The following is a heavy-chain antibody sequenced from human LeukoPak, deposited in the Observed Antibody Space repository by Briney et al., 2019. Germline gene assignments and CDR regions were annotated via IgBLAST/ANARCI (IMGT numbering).Heavy chain of an antibody. CDR2: ISSSSSYI. V-gene: IGHV3-21*04. J-gene: IGHJ4*02. D-gene: IGHD3-10*01. CDR3: ATGGRQGYYGSGSYLGVDY. CDR1: GFTFSSYS. Sequence: GGSLRLSCAASGFTFSSYSMNWVRQAPGKGLEWVSSISSSSSYIYYADSVKGRSTISRDNAKNSLYLQMNSLRAEDTAVYYCATGGRQGYYGSGSYLGVDYWGQGTLVTVSS.